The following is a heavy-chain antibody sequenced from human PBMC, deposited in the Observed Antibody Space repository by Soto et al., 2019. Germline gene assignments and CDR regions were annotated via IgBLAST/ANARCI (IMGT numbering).Heavy chain of an antibody. CDR2: IGTSETIR. Sequence: EVRLEESGGGLVQPGGSLRLSCAASGFTFSGYEMNWVRQVPGKGLQWVSYIGTSETIRYYADSVKGRFTISRDNAKNSLNLEKNGLRAEDTDIYYCSRETLTLFGGVRDNVYYGIDLWGPGTTVTVSS. CDR3: SRETLTLFGGVRDNVYYGIDL. CDR1: GFTFSGYE. V-gene: IGHV3-48*03. D-gene: IGHD3-3*01. J-gene: IGHJ6*02.